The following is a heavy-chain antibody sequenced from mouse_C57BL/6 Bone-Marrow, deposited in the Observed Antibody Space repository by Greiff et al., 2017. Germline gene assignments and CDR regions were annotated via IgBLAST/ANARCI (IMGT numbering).Heavy chain of an antibody. D-gene: IGHD1-1*01. CDR3: TRDYYGSSGYFDV. CDR1: GFTFSSYA. J-gene: IGHJ1*03. V-gene: IGHV5-9-1*02. CDR2: ISSGGDYI. Sequence: EVQGVESGAGLVKPGGSLKLSCAASGFTFSSYAMSWVRQTPEKRLEWVAYISSGGDYIYYADTVKGRFTISRDNARNTLYLQMSSLKSEDTAMYYCTRDYYGSSGYFDVWGTGTTVTVSS.